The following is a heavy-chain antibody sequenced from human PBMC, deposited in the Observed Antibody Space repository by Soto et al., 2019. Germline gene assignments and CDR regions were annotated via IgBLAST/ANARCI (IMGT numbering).Heavy chain of an antibody. Sequence: GGSRRLSCEASGFTFSSYAMRWVRQAPGKGLEWVSSISVSGGSTYYGDSVKGQFTISRDNSKNTLYLQMNSLRAEDTAVYYCAKALGDYYYYGMDVWGQGNTVTVSS. CDR3: AKALGDYYYYGMDV. CDR1: GFTFSSYA. J-gene: IGHJ6*02. V-gene: IGHV3-23*01. CDR2: ISVSGGST. D-gene: IGHD7-27*01.